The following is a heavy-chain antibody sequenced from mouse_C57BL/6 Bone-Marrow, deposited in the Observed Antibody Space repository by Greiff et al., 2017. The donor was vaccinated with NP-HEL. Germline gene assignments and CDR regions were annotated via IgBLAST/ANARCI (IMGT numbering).Heavy chain of an antibody. V-gene: IGHV1-81*01. CDR3: ARGTTTVVGGPYYYVMAY. CDR2: IYPRSGNT. D-gene: IGHD1-1*01. Sequence: QVQLQQSGAELARPGASVKLSCKASGYTFTSYGISWVKQRTGQGLEWIGEIYPRSGNTYYNEKFKGKATLTADKSSSTAYMELRSLTSEDSAVYCCARGTTTVVGGPYYYVMAYWGQGTSVTVSS. CDR1: GYTFTSYG. J-gene: IGHJ4*01.